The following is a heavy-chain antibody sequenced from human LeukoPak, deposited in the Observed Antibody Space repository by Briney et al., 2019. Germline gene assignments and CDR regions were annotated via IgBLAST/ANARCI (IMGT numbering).Heavy chain of an antibody. D-gene: IGHD6-19*01. V-gene: IGHV1-3*01. Sequence: GASVKVSCKASGYTFTSYAMHWERQAPGQRLEWMGWINAGNGNTKYSQKFQGRVTITRDTSASTAYMELSSLRSEDTAVYYCAPLGIAVAGGGYWGQGTLVTVSS. CDR3: APLGIAVAGGGY. CDR2: INAGNGNT. J-gene: IGHJ4*02. CDR1: GYTFTSYA.